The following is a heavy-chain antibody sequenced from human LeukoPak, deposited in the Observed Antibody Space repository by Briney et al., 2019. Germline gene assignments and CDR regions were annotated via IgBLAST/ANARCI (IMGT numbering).Heavy chain of an antibody. Sequence: PSETLSLTCTVSGDSISSGDYFWSWIRQPPGKGLEWIGYIYYSGSTYYNPPLKSRFSISLDRSKNQFSLKLRSVTAADTAVYYCARGPSVRLGELSLDYWGQGTLVTVSS. D-gene: IGHD3-16*02. CDR3: ARGPSVRLGELSLDY. J-gene: IGHJ4*02. CDR1: GDSISSGDYF. CDR2: IYYSGST. V-gene: IGHV4-30-4*01.